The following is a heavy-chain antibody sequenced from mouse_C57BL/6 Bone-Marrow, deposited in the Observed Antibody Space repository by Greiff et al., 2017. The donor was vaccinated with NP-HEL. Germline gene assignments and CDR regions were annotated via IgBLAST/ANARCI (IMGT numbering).Heavy chain of an antibody. CDR1: GYTFTDYN. CDR3: ARGSSGSYYFDY. CDR2: INPNNGGT. V-gene: IGHV1-18*01. D-gene: IGHD3-2*02. Sequence: DVKLVESGPELVKPGASVKIPCKASGYTFTDYNMDWVKQSHGKSLEWIGDINPNNGGTIYNQKFKGKATLTVDKSSRSAYMELRSLTSEDTAVYYCARGSSGSYYFDYWGQGTTLTVSS. J-gene: IGHJ2*01.